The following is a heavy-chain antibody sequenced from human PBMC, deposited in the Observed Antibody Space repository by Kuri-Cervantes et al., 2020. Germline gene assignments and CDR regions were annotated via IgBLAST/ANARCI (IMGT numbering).Heavy chain of an antibody. Sequence: ASVKVSCKASGYTFTSYDINWVRQATGQGLEWMGWMNPNSGNTGYAQKFQGRVTITADESTSTAYMELSSLRSEDTAVYYCARAPHYNDSSGYYGFDYWGQGTLVTVSS. D-gene: IGHD3-22*01. CDR1: GYTFTSYD. CDR2: MNPNSGNT. CDR3: ARAPHYNDSSGYYGFDY. J-gene: IGHJ4*02. V-gene: IGHV1-8*01.